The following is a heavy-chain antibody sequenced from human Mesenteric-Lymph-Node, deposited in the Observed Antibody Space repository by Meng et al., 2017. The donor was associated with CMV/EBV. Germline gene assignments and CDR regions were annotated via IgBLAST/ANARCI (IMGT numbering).Heavy chain of an antibody. CDR3: ARDRSSSWYPNPPDY. D-gene: IGHD6-13*01. CDR1: GCNVSGYA. V-gene: IGHV3-30*04. J-gene: IGHJ4*02. Sequence: GCNVSGYAMYWVREAPGKGLEWVALISYKGGNNYYSDSVRGRFTISRDNSKNTLYLQMNSLRVEDTAVYYCARDRSSSWYPNPPDYWGQGTLVTVSS. CDR2: ISYKGGNN.